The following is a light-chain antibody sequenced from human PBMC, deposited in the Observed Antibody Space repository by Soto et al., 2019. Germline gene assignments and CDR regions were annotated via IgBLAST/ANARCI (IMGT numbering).Light chain of an antibody. CDR2: DAS. J-gene: IGKJ1*01. CDR1: QSVRSN. Sequence: EIVMTQSPATLSVSPGDRATLSCRASQSVRSNLAWYQQKPGQAPRLLIYDASTRATGIPARFSGSGSGTEFTLTISSLQSEDFAVYYCQQYNNWPPWTFGQGTKVEVK. CDR3: QQYNNWPPWT. V-gene: IGKV3-15*01.